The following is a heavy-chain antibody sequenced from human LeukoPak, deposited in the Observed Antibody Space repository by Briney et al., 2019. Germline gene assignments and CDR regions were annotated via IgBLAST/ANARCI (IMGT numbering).Heavy chain of an antibody. V-gene: IGHV3-23*01. CDR1: GITLSNYG. J-gene: IGHJ4*02. CDR3: AKRGVVIRVILVGFHKEAYYFDS. D-gene: IGHD3-22*01. Sequence: PGGSLRLSCAVSGITLSNYGMSWVRQAPGKGLEWVAGISSSGGGTNYAHSVKGRFTISRANRKNTLYLQMNSLRAEDTAVYFCAKRGVVIRVILVGFHKEAYYFDSWGQGALVTVSS. CDR2: ISSSGGGT.